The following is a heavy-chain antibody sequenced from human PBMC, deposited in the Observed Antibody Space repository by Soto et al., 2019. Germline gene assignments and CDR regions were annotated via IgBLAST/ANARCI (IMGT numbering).Heavy chain of an antibody. CDR2: ISGSGGST. CDR3: EKDPGSVVATILGYFDY. Sequence: QPGGSLRLSCAASGFTFSSYAMSWVRQAPGKGLEWVSAISGSGGSTYYADSVKGRFTISRDNSKNTLYLQMNSLRAEDTAVYYCEKDPGSVVATILGYFDYWGQGTLVTVSS. V-gene: IGHV3-23*01. D-gene: IGHD5-12*01. CDR1: GFTFSSYA. J-gene: IGHJ4*02.